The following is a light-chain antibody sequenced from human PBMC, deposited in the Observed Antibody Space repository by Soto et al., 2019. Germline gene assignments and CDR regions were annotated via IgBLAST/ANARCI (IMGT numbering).Light chain of an antibody. CDR1: QSVSSSF. J-gene: IGKJ4*01. V-gene: IGKV3-20*01. CDR2: GAS. CDR3: HQYDSSPLP. Sequence: EIVLTQSPGTLSLSPGERATLSCRASQSVSSSFLAWYQQKPGQAPRLLIYGASSRATGIPDRCSGSGSGTDFTLTISRLEPDDFAVYYCHQYDSSPLPFGGGTKVEIK.